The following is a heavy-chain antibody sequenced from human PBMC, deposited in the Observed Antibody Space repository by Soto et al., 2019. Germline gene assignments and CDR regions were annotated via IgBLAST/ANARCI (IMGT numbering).Heavy chain of an antibody. J-gene: IGHJ4*02. Sequence: EVQLLESGGGLVQPGGSLRLSCAASGFIFSNFAMNWVRQAPGKGPEWVSGIGNSGTSTNYADSLRGRFTISRDNLKNTLYLQMNNLRAEDTAIYYCAKSVYCSGWPDWGQGTLVTVSS. D-gene: IGHD6-19*01. CDR1: GFIFSNFA. CDR3: AKSVYCSGWPD. CDR2: IGNSGTST. V-gene: IGHV3-23*01.